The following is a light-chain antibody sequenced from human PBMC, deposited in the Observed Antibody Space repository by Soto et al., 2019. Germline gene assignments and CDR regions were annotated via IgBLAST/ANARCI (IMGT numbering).Light chain of an antibody. CDR1: QTLSVW. J-gene: IGKJ4*01. V-gene: IGKV1-5*01. CDR2: DVS. CDR3: QQYNSDPLT. Sequence: VKMNQSPSTLSATVGDRVTITCRASQTLSVWLAWYQQKPGKAPNLLIYDVSTLGSGVPSRFSGSGSGTDFTLTIDSLQPDDFATYYCQQYNSDPLTFGGGTKVDI.